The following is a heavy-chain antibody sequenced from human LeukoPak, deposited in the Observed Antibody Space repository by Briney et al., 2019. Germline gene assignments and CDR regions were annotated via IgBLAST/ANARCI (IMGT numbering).Heavy chain of an antibody. CDR3: ARTSRRAYYYGSGSYPYYFDY. D-gene: IGHD3-10*01. CDR1: GGSISSSSYY. CDR2: IYYSGST. Sequence: PSETLSLTCTVSGGSISSSSYYWGWIRQPPGKGLEWIGSIYYSGSTYYNPSLKSRVTISVDTSKNQFSLKLSSVTAADTAVYYCARTSRRAYYYGSGSYPYYFDYWGQGTLVTVSS. V-gene: IGHV4-39*07. J-gene: IGHJ4*02.